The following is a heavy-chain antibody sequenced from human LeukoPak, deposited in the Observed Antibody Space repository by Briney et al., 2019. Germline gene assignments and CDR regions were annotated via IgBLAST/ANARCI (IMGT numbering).Heavy chain of an antibody. D-gene: IGHD5-18*01. J-gene: IGHJ4*02. CDR1: GGSFSGYY. CDR3: ASVTIGYSYGFCDY. Sequence: SETLSLTCAVYGGSFSGYYWSWIRQPPGKGLEWIGEINHSGSTNYNPSLKSRVTISVDTSKTQFSLKLSSVTAADTAVYYCASVTIGYSYGFCDYWGQGTLVTVSS. V-gene: IGHV4-34*01. CDR2: INHSGST.